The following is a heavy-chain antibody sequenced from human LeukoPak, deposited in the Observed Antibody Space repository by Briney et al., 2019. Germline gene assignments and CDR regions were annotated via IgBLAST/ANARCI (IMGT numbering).Heavy chain of an antibody. CDR2: IYYSGST. CDR3: ARAARGIAEGGWSLDWFDP. Sequence: PSETLSLTCTVSGGSISSRTYYWGWIRQPPGKGLEWIGSIYYSGSTYYNPSLKSRVTISVDTSKNQLSLKLTSVTAADTAVYYCARAARGIAEGGWSLDWFDPWGQGTPVTVSS. V-gene: IGHV4-39*01. J-gene: IGHJ5*02. D-gene: IGHD6-13*01. CDR1: GGSISSRTYY.